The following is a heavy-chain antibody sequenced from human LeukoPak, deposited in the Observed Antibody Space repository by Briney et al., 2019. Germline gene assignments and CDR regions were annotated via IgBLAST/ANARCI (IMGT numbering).Heavy chain of an antibody. CDR2: IKQDGSEK. Sequence: GSLRLSCAASGFILRDFWMAWVRQAPGKGLEWVANIKQDGSEKYYLDSVKGRFTISRDNAKNSLYLQMNSLRAEDTALYYCAREISAAGGGSDFWGQGTLVTVSS. CDR3: AREISAAGGGSDF. D-gene: IGHD6-25*01. CDR1: GFILRDFW. J-gene: IGHJ4*02. V-gene: IGHV3-7*01.